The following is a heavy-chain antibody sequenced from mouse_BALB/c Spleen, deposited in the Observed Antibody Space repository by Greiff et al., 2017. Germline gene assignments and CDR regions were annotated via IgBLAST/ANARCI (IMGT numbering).Heavy chain of an antibody. V-gene: IGHV1S137*01. J-gene: IGHJ4*01. CDR2: ISTYYGDA. CDR1: GYTFTDYA. Sequence: QVHVKQSGAELVRPGVSVKISCKGSGYTFTDYAMHWVKQSHAKSLEWIGVISTYYGDASYNQKFKGKATMTVDKSSSTAYMELARLTSEDSAIYYCAREASYYYAMDYWGQGTSVTVSS. D-gene: IGHD6-1*01. CDR3: AREASYYYAMDY.